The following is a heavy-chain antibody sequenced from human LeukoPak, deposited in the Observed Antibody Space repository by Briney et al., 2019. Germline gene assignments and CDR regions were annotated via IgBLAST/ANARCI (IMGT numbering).Heavy chain of an antibody. D-gene: IGHD5-12*01. V-gene: IGHV3-23*01. CDR2: ISGSGGST. CDR3: AKDIVAAPSGWFDP. Sequence: HPGGSLRLSCAASGFTFSSYAMGWVRQAPGKGLEWVSAISGSGGSTYYADSVKGRFTISRDNSKNTLYLQMNSLRAEDTAVYYCAKDIVAAPSGWFDPWGQGTLVTVSS. J-gene: IGHJ5*02. CDR1: GFTFSSYA.